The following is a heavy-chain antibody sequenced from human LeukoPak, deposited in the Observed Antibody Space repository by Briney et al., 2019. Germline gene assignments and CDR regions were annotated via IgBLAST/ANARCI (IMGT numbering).Heavy chain of an antibody. CDR2: IGPHSSAT. J-gene: IGHJ4*02. CDR1: GFTFTDYY. CDR3: AREGNGLLSKDFDY. Sequence: ASMKVSCKSSGFTFTDYYIHWVRQAPGQGLEWMGYIGPHSSATSSPQEFQGRVTMTRDTSMSTAYMELTRLTSDDTAVYYCAREGNGLLSKDFDYWGQGTLVTVSS. D-gene: IGHD2/OR15-2a*01. V-gene: IGHV1-2*02.